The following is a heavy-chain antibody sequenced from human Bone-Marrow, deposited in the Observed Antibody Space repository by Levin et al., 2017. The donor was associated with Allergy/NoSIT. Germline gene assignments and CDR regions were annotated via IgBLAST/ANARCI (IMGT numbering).Heavy chain of an antibody. CDR2: ISTYNGNT. CDR1: GYSFSRFV. V-gene: IGHV1-18*01. J-gene: IGHJ6*02. D-gene: IGHD3-10*01. CDR3: GREGTWGGNLYVMDV. Sequence: GESLKISCQASGYSFSRFVISWVRQAPGQAFEWLGWISTYNGNTNYAQSLHGRLTLTTDTSTTTAYMELTSLTSDDTAVYYCGREGTWGGNLYVMDVWGQGTTVVVSS.